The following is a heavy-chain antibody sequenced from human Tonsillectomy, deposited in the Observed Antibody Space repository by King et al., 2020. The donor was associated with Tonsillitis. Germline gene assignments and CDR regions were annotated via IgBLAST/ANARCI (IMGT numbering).Heavy chain of an antibody. CDR3: ARLEDIYQFDEDS. Sequence: VQLVESGGGLVKPGGSLRLSCAASGFTFSSYSMIWVRQAPGKGLEWVSSISSSSNYIYYADSVKGRFTISRDNAENSLYLQMNSLRAEDTAVYYCARLEDIYQFDEDSWGQGTLVTVSS. CDR1: GFTFSSYS. D-gene: IGHD2-2*02. V-gene: IGHV3-21*01. J-gene: IGHJ4*02. CDR2: ISSSSNYI.